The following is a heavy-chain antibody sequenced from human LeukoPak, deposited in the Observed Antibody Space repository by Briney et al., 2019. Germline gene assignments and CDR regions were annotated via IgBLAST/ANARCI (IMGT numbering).Heavy chain of an antibody. CDR1: GFTFSDYG. D-gene: IGHD6-19*01. J-gene: IGHJ6*03. V-gene: IGHV3-30*18. CDR2: ISYDGSNK. Sequence: PGGSLRLSCAASGFTFSDYGMHWVRQAPGKGLEWVAVISYDGSNKYYADSVKGRFTISRDNSKNTLYLQMNSLRAEDTAVYYCAKDADSSGWDYYYYYYMDVWGKGTTVTVSS. CDR3: AKDADSSGWDYYYYYYMDV.